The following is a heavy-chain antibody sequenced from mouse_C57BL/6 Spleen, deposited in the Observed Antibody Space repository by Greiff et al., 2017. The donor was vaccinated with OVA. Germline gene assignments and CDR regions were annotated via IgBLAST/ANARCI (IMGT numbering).Heavy chain of an antibody. CDR1: GFTFSSYA. V-gene: IGHV5-4*01. D-gene: IGHD1-1*02. CDR2: ISDGGSYT. Sequence: EVHLVESGGGLVKPGGSLKLSCAASGFTFSSYAMSWVRQTPEKRLEWVATISDGGSYTYYPDNVKGRFTISRDNAKNNLYLQMSHLKSEDTAMYYCARFSYGEGYPMDYWGQGTSVTVSS. J-gene: IGHJ4*01. CDR3: ARFSYGEGYPMDY.